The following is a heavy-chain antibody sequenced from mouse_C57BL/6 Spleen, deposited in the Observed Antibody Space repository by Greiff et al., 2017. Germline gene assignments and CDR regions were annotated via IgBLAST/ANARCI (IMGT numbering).Heavy chain of an antibody. D-gene: IGHD1-1*01. V-gene: IGHV3-6*01. CDR1: GYSITSGYY. CDR3: ARDRVTTVVAPAMDY. Sequence: EVQRVESGPGLVKPSQSLSLTCSVTGYSITSGYYWNWIRQFPGNKLEWMGYISYDGSNNYNPSLKNRISITRDTSKNQFFLKLNSVTTEDTATYYCARDRVTTVVAPAMDYWGQGTSVTVSS. J-gene: IGHJ4*01. CDR2: ISYDGSN.